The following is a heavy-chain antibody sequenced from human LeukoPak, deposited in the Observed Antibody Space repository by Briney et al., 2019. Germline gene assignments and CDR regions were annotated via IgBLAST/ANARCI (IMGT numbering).Heavy chain of an antibody. J-gene: IGHJ4*02. CDR1: GYTFTSYG. Sequence: GASVKVSCKASGYTFTSYGISWVRQAPGQGLEWMGWISAYNGNTNSAQKLQGRVTMTTDTSTGTAYMELRSLRSDDTAVYYCARDRSFELQLVTFDYWGQGTLVTVSS. CDR2: ISAYNGNT. V-gene: IGHV1-18*01. D-gene: IGHD6-6*01. CDR3: ARDRSFELQLVTFDY.